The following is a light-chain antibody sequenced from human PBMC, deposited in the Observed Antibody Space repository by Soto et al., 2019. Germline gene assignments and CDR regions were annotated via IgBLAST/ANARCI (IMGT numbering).Light chain of an antibody. V-gene: IGKV3-20*01. CDR3: QQYGGSPRT. Sequence: IELTESPATLSLATGQRATRPCTASQRVSGQLAWFKLKPGGAPSLLIYGASNRANGIPDRFSGSGSGTDFTLTISKLEPEDFALYQGQQYGGSPRTFGQGTKVDI. CDR2: GAS. CDR1: QRVSGQ. J-gene: IGKJ1*01.